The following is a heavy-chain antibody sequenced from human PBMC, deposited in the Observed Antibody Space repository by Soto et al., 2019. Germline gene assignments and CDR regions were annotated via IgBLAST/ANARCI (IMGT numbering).Heavy chain of an antibody. Sequence: GGSLRLSCAASGFTFSSYGMHWVRQAPGKVLEWVAVIWYDGSNKYYADSVKGRFTISRDNSKNTLYLQMNGLRAEDTAVYYCARDRGGSSYVLETRYYYYMDVWGKGTTVTVSS. D-gene: IGHD3-10*01. CDR1: GFTFSSYG. V-gene: IGHV3-33*01. CDR3: ARDRGGSSYVLETRYYYYMDV. J-gene: IGHJ6*03. CDR2: IWYDGSNK.